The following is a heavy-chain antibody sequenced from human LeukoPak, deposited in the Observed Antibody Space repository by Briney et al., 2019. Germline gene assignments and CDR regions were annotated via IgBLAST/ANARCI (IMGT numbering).Heavy chain of an antibody. CDR1: GFIFSGYS. CDR3: AKEPRHCDADCFSLLDS. D-gene: IGHD2-21*02. Sequence: GGSLRLSCAASGFIFSGYSMNWVRQAPGKGLEWVSSISASDTYINYADSLKGRFTISRDNAKNSLYLQMNSLRAEDTAVYFCAKEPRHCDADCFSLLDSWGQGTLVTVSS. V-gene: IGHV3-21*04. J-gene: IGHJ4*02. CDR2: ISASDTYI.